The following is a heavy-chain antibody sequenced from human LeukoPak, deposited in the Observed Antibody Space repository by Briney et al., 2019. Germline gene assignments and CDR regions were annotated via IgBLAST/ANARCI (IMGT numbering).Heavy chain of an antibody. Sequence: GGSLRLSCAASGFTFSSYSMNWVRQAPGKGLEWVSSISSSSSYIYYADSVKGRFTISRDNAKNSLYLQMNSLRAEDTAMYYCARFDSYGGYYFDYWGQGTLVTVSS. CDR2: ISSSSSYI. CDR1: GFTFSSYS. V-gene: IGHV3-21*01. CDR3: ARFDSYGGYYFDY. D-gene: IGHD5-24*01. J-gene: IGHJ4*02.